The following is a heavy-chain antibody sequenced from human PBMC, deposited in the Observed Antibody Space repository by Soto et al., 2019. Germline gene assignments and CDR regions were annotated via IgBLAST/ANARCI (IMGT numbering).Heavy chain of an antibody. CDR3: ARGPPSGPYYYFYGMDV. J-gene: IGHJ6*02. CDR1: GFTVSSNY. V-gene: IGHV3-53*01. Sequence: LRLSCAASGFTVSSNYMSWVRQAPGKGLEWVSVIYSGGSTYYADSVKGRFTISRDNSKNTLYLQMNSLRAEDTAVYYCARGPPSGPYYYFYGMDVWGQGTTVTVSS. D-gene: IGHD3-10*01. CDR2: IYSGGST.